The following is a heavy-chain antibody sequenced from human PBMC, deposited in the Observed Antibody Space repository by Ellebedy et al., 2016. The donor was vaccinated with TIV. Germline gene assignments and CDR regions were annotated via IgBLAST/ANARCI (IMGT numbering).Heavy chain of an antibody. CDR3: TVWHLYYYDSSQYYPPWH. V-gene: IGHV3-15*01. CDR2: IKSNSKGGTT. CDR1: GFTFSDAW. D-gene: IGHD3-22*01. Sequence: PGGSLRLSCAASGFPSGFTFSDAWVNWVRQAPGKGLEWVGRIKSNSKGGTTDYAPPVKGRFTISRDDSRSTWDLQMNNLKTEDTAVYYCTVWHLYYYDSSQYYPPWHWGQGTRVTVSS. J-gene: IGHJ4*02.